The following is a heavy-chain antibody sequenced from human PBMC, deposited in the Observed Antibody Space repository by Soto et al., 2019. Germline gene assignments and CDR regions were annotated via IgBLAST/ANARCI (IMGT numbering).Heavy chain of an antibody. D-gene: IGHD3-10*01. CDR2: IYYSGST. CDR3: ARVTPCYYGSGTYYYYYMDV. V-gene: IGHV4-59*01. J-gene: IGHJ6*03. CDR1: GGSISSYY. Sequence: SETLSLTCTVSGGSISSYYWSWIRQPPGKGLEWIGYIYYSGSTNYNPSLKSRVTISVDTSKNQFSLKLSSVTAADTAVYYCARVTPCYYGSGTYYYYYMDVWGKGTTVTVSS.